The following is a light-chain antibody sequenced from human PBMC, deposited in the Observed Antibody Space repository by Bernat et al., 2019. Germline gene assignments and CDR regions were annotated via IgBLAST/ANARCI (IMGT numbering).Light chain of an antibody. CDR1: SSNILNHY. Sequence: QSVLTQPPSVSAAPGQKVTISCSGSSSNILNHYVSWYQQLPGTAPKLLIYDNTRRPSGIPDRFSGSKSGTSATLGITGLQTGDEADYYCGTWDSSLSGVVFGGGTKLTVL. V-gene: IGLV1-51*01. CDR2: DNT. CDR3: GTWDSSLSGVV. J-gene: IGLJ3*02.